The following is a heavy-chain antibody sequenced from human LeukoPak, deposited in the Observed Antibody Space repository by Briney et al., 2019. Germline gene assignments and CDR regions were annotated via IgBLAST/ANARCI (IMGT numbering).Heavy chain of an antibody. V-gene: IGHV4-4*07. D-gene: IGHD6-19*01. CDR1: GGSISSYY. CDR2: IYTSGST. CDR3: ARGTGSSGWSLPFDY. J-gene: IGHJ4*02. Sequence: LSLTCTVSGGSISSYYWSWIRQPAGKGLEWIGHIYTSGSTSYNPSLTSRLTMSLHPSNTHFSLKLSSVTAADTAVYYCARGTGSSGWSLPFDYWGQGTLVTVSS.